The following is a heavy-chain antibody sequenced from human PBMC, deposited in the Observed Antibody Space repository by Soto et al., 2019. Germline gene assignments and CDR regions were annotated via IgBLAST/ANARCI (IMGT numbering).Heavy chain of an antibody. CDR3: AIHRSSSMGWFDP. CDR1: GVSISTSNFY. V-gene: IGHV4-39*01. J-gene: IGHJ5*02. CDR2: MYHTGTS. D-gene: IGHD6-19*01. Sequence: QLQLQESGPGLVKPSETLSLTCTVSGVSISTSNFYWAWIRQTPGKGLEWIGSMYHTGTSYYNPSFKSRVTILVDTAKNDVSLKVRSVTAADTGVYYCAIHRSSSMGWFDPWGQGTRVTVSS.